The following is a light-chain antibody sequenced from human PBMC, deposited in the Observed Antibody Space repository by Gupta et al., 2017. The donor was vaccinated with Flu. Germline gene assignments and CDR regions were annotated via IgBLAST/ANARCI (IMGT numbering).Light chain of an antibody. CDR2: AAS. CDR1: QSISSY. V-gene: IGKV1-39*01. J-gene: IGKJ1*01. Sequence: DIQMTQSPSSLSASVGDRVTITCRASQSISSYLNWYQQKPGKAPKLLIYAASSLQSGVPSRFSGSGPGTDFTLTISSLQPEDFATYYCQQSYSTWTFGQGTKVEIK. CDR3: QQSYSTWT.